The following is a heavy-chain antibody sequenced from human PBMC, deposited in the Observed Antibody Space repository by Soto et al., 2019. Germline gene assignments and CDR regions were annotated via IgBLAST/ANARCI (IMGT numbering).Heavy chain of an antibody. D-gene: IGHD1-1*01. CDR2: IYYSGST. J-gene: IGHJ4*02. V-gene: IGHV4-59*01. Sequence: SETLSLTCTVSGGSISSYYWSWIRQPPGKGLEWIGYIYYSGSTNYNPSLKSRVTISVDTSKNQFSLKLSSVTAADTAVYYCARQSTTGTTPSFDYWGQGTLVTVSS. CDR3: ARQSTTGTTPSFDY. CDR1: GGSISSYY.